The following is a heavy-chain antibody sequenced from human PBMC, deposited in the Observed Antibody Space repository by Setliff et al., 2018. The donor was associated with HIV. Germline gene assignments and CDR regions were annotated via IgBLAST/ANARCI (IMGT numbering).Heavy chain of an antibody. V-gene: IGHV4-31*03. J-gene: IGHJ1*01. CDR1: GVSVSSGDYY. D-gene: IGHD2-2*01. Sequence: SETLSLTCTVSGVSVSSGDYYWSWIRQHPGKGLEWIGYVYYTGTTYFNPSLKSRITISVDTSKNQFSLKLGFVTAADTAVYYCARGESTTWELAEYFQHWGHGTLVTVSS. CDR3: ARGESTTWELAEYFQH. CDR2: VYYTGTT.